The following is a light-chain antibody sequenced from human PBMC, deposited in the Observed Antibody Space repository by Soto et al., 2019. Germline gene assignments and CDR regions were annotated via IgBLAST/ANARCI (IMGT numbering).Light chain of an antibody. CDR1: SSDVGSFNL. Sequence: QSVLTQPASVSVSPGQSITISCTGTSSDVGSFNLVSWYQHHPGKIPRLIIYEGSRRPSGVSDRFSASKSGNAASLTISGLQAEDEADYYCCSYATDSSYVFGTGTKVTVL. J-gene: IGLJ1*01. V-gene: IGLV2-23*01. CDR2: EGS. CDR3: CSYATDSSYV.